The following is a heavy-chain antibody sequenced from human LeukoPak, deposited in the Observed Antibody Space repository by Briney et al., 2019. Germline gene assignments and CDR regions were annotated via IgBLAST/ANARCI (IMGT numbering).Heavy chain of an antibody. J-gene: IGHJ3*02. CDR2: IIPIFGTA. CDR1: GATFSSYA. Sequence: ASVKVSCKASGATFSSYAISLVRQAPGPGLEWMGGIIPIFGTANYAQTYQGRVTITTDESTSTAYIELRSLRSEDTAVYYCARAHRDGYSPLAFDIWGQGTMVSVSS. CDR3: ARAHRDGYSPLAFDI. D-gene: IGHD5-24*01. V-gene: IGHV1-69*05.